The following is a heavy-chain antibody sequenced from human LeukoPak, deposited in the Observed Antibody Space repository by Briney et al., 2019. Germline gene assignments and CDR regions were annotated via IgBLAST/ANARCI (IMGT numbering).Heavy chain of an antibody. CDR2: MKRDGSEI. D-gene: IGHD3-16*02. CDR1: GFTFSTYW. CDR3: ARGTAGYHSSYFDY. Sequence: GGSLRLSCSASGFTFSTYWMSWVRQAPGKGLEWVANMKRDGSEIYYVDSVKGRFTISRDNAENTLYLQMNSLRAEDTAVYYCARGTAGYHSSYFDYWGQGTLVTVSS. V-gene: IGHV3-7*01. J-gene: IGHJ4*02.